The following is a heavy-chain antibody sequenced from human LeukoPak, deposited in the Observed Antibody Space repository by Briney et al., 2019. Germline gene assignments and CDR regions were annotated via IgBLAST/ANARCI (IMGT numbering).Heavy chain of an antibody. Sequence: GGSLRLSCAASGFTVSDNYMSWVRQAPGKGLEWVSVFYSGGSTRYADSVKGRFTISGDNSKNTLYLQLNSLRADDTAAYFCASSSWSSEYFHYWGQGTLVTVSS. J-gene: IGHJ1*01. CDR3: ASSSWSSEYFHY. V-gene: IGHV3-66*01. CDR2: FYSGGST. D-gene: IGHD6-13*01. CDR1: GFTVSDNY.